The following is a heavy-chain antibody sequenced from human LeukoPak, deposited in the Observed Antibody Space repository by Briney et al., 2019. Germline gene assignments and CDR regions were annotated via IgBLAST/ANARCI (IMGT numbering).Heavy chain of an antibody. CDR1: GITFTSYA. V-gene: IGHV3-23*01. J-gene: IGHJ3*02. CDR2: FSGRGGSP. D-gene: IGHD4-23*01. CDR3: ARDANPRTTVVTPLGNAFDI. Sequence: GGSLRLSGGASGITFTSYAMSWVRQAPGKGLEGGSAFSGRGGSPYYAGSVKGRFTISRDNAKNSLYLQMNSLRAEDTAVYYCARDANPRTTVVTPLGNAFDIWGQGTMVTVSS.